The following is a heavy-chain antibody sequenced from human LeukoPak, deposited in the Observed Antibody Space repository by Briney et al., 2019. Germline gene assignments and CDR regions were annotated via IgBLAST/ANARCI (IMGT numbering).Heavy chain of an antibody. Sequence: SVKVPCKASGFTFTSSAMQWVRQARGQRLEWIGWIVVGSGNTNYAQKFQERVTITRDMSTSTAYMELSSLRSEDTAVYYCAAGTYGSGSYYNELSFDYWGQGTLVTVSS. V-gene: IGHV1-58*02. J-gene: IGHJ4*02. D-gene: IGHD3-10*01. CDR2: IVVGSGNT. CDR3: AAGTYGSGSYYNELSFDY. CDR1: GFTFTSSA.